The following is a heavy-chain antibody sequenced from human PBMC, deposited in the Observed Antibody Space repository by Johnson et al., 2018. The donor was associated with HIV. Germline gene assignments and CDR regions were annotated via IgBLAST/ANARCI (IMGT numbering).Heavy chain of an antibody. CDR3: ARDRGYWDAFGI. Sequence: QVQLVESGGGLVQPGGSLRLSCAPSGFTFSDYYMSWMRQAPGQGLEWVSYISSSGGTIYYADSVKGRFSLSRDNATNSLYLQMNSLRAEDTAVYYCARDRGYWDAFGIWGQGTMVTVSS. J-gene: IGHJ3*02. CDR1: GFTFSDYY. D-gene: IGHD3-22*01. CDR2: ISSSGGTI. V-gene: IGHV3-11*01.